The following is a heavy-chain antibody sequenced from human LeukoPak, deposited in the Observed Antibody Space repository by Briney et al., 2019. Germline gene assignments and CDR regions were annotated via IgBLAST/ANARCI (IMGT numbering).Heavy chain of an antibody. CDR2: ISYDGSNK. CDR3: ARDLDY. Sequence: GGSLRLSCASSGFTFSSYAMHWVRQAPGKGLEWVAVISYDGSNKYYADSVKGRFTISRDNSKNTLYLQMNSLRAEDTAVYYCARDLDYWGQGTLVTVSS. V-gene: IGHV3-30*04. J-gene: IGHJ4*02. CDR1: GFTFSSYA.